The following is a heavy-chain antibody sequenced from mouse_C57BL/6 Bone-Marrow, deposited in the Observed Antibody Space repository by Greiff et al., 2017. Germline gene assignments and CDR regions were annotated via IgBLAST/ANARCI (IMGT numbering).Heavy chain of an antibody. V-gene: IGHV5-6*01. J-gene: IGHJ3*01. CDR1: GFTFSSYG. CDR3: ARQGVYYGYDGVAY. D-gene: IGHD2-2*01. Sequence: EVKLMESGGDLVKPGGSLKLSCAASGFTFSSYGMSWVRQTPDKRLEWVATISSGGSYTYYPGSVKGRFTISRDNAKNTLYLQMSSLKSEDTAMYYCARQGVYYGYDGVAYWGQGTLVTVSA. CDR2: ISSGGSYT.